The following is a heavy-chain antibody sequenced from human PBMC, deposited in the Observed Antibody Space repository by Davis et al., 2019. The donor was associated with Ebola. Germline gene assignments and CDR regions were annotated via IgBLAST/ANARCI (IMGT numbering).Heavy chain of an antibody. CDR1: GFTFSDYY. CDR2: IYHSGST. D-gene: IGHD3-3*01. J-gene: IGHJ4*02. CDR3: ARVTYDFWSGYSDY. Sequence: MPGGSLRLSCAASGFTFSDYYMSWVRQPPGKGLEWIGEIYHSGSTNYNPSLKSRVTISVDKSKNQFSLKLSSVTAADTAVYYCARVTYDFWSGYSDYWGQGTLVTVSS. V-gene: IGHV4-4*02.